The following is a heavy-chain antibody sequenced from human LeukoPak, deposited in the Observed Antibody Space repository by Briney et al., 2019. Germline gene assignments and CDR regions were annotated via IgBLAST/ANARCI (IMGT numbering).Heavy chain of an antibody. J-gene: IGHJ5*02. CDR3: ARPGIVGATWFDP. CDR2: IIPIFGTA. CDR1: GGTFSSYA. D-gene: IGHD1-26*01. V-gene: IGHV1-69*05. Sequence: SVKVSCKASGGTFSSYAISWVRQAPGQGLEWMGGIIPIFGTANYAQKFQGRVTITTDESTSTAYKELSSLRSEDTAVYYCARPGIVGATWFDPWGQGTLVTVSS.